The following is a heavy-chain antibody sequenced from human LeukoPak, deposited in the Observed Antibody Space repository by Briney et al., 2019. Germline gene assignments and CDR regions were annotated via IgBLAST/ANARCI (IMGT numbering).Heavy chain of an antibody. CDR3: AKDPGYSSGWTFDY. D-gene: IGHD6-19*01. CDR1: GFTFSSYA. J-gene: IGHJ4*02. V-gene: IGHV3-23*01. CDR2: LSGSGGST. Sequence: PGGSLRLSCAASGFTFSSYAMSWVREAPGKGLEWVSALSGSGGSTYYADSVKGRFTISRDNSKNTLYLQMNSLRAEDTAVYYCAKDPGYSSGWTFDYWGQGTLVTVSS.